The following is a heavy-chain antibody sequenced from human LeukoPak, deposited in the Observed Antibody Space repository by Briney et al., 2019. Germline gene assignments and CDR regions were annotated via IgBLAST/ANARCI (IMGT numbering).Heavy chain of an antibody. CDR1: GFTFSSYG. CDR3: AKGVWIFGAGYYMDV. Sequence: GGSLRLSCAASGFTFSSYGIHWVRQAPGKGLEWVTFIGYDGRNKYYADSVKGRFTISRDNSKNTLYLQMNSLRGEDTAVYYCAKGVWIFGAGYYMDVWGKGTTVTVSS. D-gene: IGHD3-3*01. J-gene: IGHJ6*03. V-gene: IGHV3-30*02. CDR2: IGYDGRNK.